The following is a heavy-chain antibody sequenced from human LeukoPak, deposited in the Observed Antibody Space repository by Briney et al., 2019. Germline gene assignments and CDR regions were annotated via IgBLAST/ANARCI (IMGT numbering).Heavy chain of an antibody. V-gene: IGHV3-7*01. CDR3: ARDGAYREKYFGY. Sequence: GGSLRLSCAASGFTFSSYWMSWVRQAPGKGLEWVANIKQDGSEKYYVDSVKGRFTISRDNAKNSLYLQMNSLRAEDTAVYYCARDGAYREKYFGYWGQGTLVTVSS. D-gene: IGHD4-11*01. J-gene: IGHJ4*02. CDR2: IKQDGSEK. CDR1: GFTFSSYW.